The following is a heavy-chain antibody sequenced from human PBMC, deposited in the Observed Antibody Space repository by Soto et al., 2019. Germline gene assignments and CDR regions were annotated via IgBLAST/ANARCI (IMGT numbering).Heavy chain of an antibody. CDR3: AKRFCTSTTCLSLDFYYYIGV. Sequence: EVQLLDSGGGLVQPGGSLRLSCAASGFTFSSYALSWVRQAPGKGLEWVSCISGSGDSTNYADSVKGRFTISRDNSENTVYLQMNSLRSEDPAVYYCAKRFCTSTTCLSLDFYYYIGVWGEGTTVTVSS. J-gene: IGHJ6*03. CDR1: GFTFSSYA. D-gene: IGHD2-2*01. V-gene: IGHV3-23*01. CDR2: ISGSGDST.